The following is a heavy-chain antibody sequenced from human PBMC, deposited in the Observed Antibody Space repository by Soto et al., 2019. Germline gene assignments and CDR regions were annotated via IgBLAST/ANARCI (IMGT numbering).Heavy chain of an antibody. V-gene: IGHV3-23*01. CDR1: GFTFSSYA. D-gene: IGHD2-2*01. Sequence: GGSLRLSCAASGFTFSSYAMSWVRQAPGKGLEWVSAISGSGGSTYYADSVKGRYTISRDNSKNTLYLQMNSLRAEDTAVYYCAKDQDIVVVPTFDPWGQGTLVTVS. CDR3: AKDQDIVVVPTFDP. CDR2: ISGSGGST. J-gene: IGHJ5*02.